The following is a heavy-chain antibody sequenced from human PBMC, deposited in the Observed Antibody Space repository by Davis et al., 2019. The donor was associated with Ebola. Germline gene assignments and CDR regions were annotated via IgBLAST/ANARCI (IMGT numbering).Heavy chain of an antibody. CDR3: ARSATVSTYYYYGMDV. CDR1: GFTFSSYA. J-gene: IGHJ6*02. Sequence: GGSLRLSCAASGFTFSSYAMSWVRQAPGKGLEWVAVIWYDGSNKYYADSVKGRFTISRDNSKNPLYLQMNSLRAEDTAVYYCARSATVSTYYYYGMDVWGQGTTVTVSS. CDR2: IWYDGSNK. D-gene: IGHD4-11*01. V-gene: IGHV3-33*08.